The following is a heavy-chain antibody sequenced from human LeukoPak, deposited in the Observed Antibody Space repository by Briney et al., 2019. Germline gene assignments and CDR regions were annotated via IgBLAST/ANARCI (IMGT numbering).Heavy chain of an antibody. CDR1: GFTFSSYE. Sequence: GGSLRLSCAASGFTFSSYEMNWVRQAPGKGLEWVSCISSSGSTIYYADSVKGRFTISRDNAKNSLYLQMNSLRAEDTAVYYCARDHRYSSSWYDLDYWGQGTLVTVSS. CDR2: ISSSGSTI. J-gene: IGHJ4*02. D-gene: IGHD6-13*01. V-gene: IGHV3-48*03. CDR3: ARDHRYSSSWYDLDY.